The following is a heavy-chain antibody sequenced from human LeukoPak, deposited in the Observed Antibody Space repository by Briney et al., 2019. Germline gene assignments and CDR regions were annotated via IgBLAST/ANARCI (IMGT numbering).Heavy chain of an antibody. CDR3: TRDGSGSYYTENWFDP. J-gene: IGHJ5*02. V-gene: IGHV3-49*03. D-gene: IGHD3-10*01. Sequence: GGSLRLSCAASGFTFSDYYMSWIRQAPGKRLEWVGFIRTKAYGGTTEYAASVKGRFTISRDDSKSIAYPQMNSLKTEDTAVHYCTRDGSGSYYTENWFDPWGQGTLVTVSS. CDR2: IRTKAYGGTT. CDR1: GFTFSDYY.